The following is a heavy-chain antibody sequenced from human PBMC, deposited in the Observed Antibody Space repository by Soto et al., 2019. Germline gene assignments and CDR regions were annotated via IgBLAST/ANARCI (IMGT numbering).Heavy chain of an antibody. CDR3: ARGEGYCSGGTCFRWFDP. CDR2: INGGSGNT. J-gene: IGHJ5*02. CDR1: GYTFKKYA. D-gene: IGHD2-15*01. V-gene: IGHV1-3*01. Sequence: APVKVSCKGSGYTFKKYAIHWVRQAPGQRLEWMGWINGGSGNTKYSQKFQGRVTITRDTSASTVYMELSSLRSEDTAAYYCARGEGYCSGGTCFRWFDPWGQGTLVTVSS.